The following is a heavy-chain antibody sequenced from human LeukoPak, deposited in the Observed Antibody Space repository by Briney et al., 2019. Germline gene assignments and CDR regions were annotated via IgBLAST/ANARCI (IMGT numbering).Heavy chain of an antibody. J-gene: IGHJ4*02. V-gene: IGHV4-34*01. CDR1: GGSFSGYY. D-gene: IGHD3-3*01. CDR3: ARGLPLYYDFWSGYFDY. Sequence: SETLSLTCAVYGGSFSGYYWSWIRQPPGKGLEWIGEINHSGSTNYNPSLKSRVTISVDTSKNQFSLKLSSVTAADTAVYYCARGLPLYYDFWSGYFDYWGQGTLVTVSS. CDR2: INHSGST.